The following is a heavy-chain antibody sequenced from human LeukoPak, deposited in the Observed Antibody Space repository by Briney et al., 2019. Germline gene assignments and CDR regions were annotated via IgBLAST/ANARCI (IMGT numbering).Heavy chain of an antibody. D-gene: IGHD3-3*01. J-gene: IGHJ6*02. CDR2: IYYSGST. CDR3: ARGGRITIFGVVPGPHYYGMDV. CDR1: GGSISSGGYY. Sequence: NSSQTLSLTCTVSGGSISSGGYYWSWIRQHPGKGLEWIGYIYYSGSTYYNPSLKSRVTISVDTSKNQFSLKLSSVTAADTAVYYCARGGRITIFGVVPGPHYYGMDVWGQGTTVTVSS. V-gene: IGHV4-31*03.